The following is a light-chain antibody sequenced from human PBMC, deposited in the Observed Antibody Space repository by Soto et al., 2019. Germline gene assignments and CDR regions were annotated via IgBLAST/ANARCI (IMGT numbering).Light chain of an antibody. CDR3: QQSHSAPLT. Sequence: DIQMTQSPSSLYASIGDSVTISCRASHFISTYLNWYQQKLGKAPKLLIYAASSLQRGVPSRFRGSGSGTDVTLTISSLQAEDFATYYCQQSHSAPLTFGGGTKVEIK. CDR2: AAS. J-gene: IGKJ4*01. V-gene: IGKV1-39*01. CDR1: HFISTY.